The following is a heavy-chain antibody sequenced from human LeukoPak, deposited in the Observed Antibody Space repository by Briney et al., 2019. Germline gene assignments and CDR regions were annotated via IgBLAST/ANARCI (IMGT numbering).Heavy chain of an antibody. CDR3: ARLRRPYYDYIWGSRGDSFDI. D-gene: IGHD3-16*01. Sequence: GGSLRLSCAASGFTFSTYGMNWVRQAPGKGLECVSSISSSSTYIYYADSVRGRVTFSRDNAKNSLYLQMNSLRAEDTAVYYCARLRRPYYDYIWGSRGDSFDIWGQGTMVTVSS. J-gene: IGHJ3*02. CDR2: ISSSSTYI. V-gene: IGHV3-21*01. CDR1: GFTFSTYG.